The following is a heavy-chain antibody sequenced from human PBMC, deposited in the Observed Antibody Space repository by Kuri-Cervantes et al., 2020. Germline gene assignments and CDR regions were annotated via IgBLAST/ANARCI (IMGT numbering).Heavy chain of an antibody. CDR2: IRGDEGNT. CDR1: GYTFTSYG. CDR3: TRSMVRGVPDY. J-gene: IGHJ4*02. Sequence: ASVKVSCKASGYTFTSYGFDWVRQAPGQGLEWMGWIRGDEGNTKYAQKFQDRVSMTTDPSARTAYMEVRGLRSEDTAVYYCTRSMVRGVPDYWGQGTLVTVSS. D-gene: IGHD3-10*01. V-gene: IGHV1-18*01.